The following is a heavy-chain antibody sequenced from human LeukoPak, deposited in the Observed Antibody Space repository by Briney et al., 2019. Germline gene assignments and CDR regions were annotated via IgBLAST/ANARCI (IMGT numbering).Heavy chain of an antibody. CDR2: INLNSGGT. J-gene: IGHJ4*02. CDR1: GYTFTGYY. D-gene: IGHD5-12*01. CDR3: AKDTGSGYDYFSYYFDY. V-gene: IGHV1-2*02. Sequence: ASVKVSCKASGYTFTGYYMHWVRQAPGQGLEWMGWINLNSGGTNYAQKFQGRVTMTRDTSISTAYMELSRLRSDDTAVYYCAKDTGSGYDYFSYYFDYWGQGTLVTVSS.